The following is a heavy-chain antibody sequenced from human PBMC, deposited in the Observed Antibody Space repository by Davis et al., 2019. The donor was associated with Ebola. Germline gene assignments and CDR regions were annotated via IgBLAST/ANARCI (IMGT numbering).Heavy chain of an antibody. Sequence: PSETLSLTCAVYGGSFNDYYWAWIRQSPGQGLEWLGEINHRGKARYNTALKSRVTMSVDTSKNQFSLMLNYVTAADTAVYYCAREGGGTAACVLDLWGQGTLVTVSS. V-gene: IGHV4-34*10. CDR3: AREGGGTAACVLDL. CDR1: GGSFNDYY. D-gene: IGHD6-13*01. J-gene: IGHJ5*02. CDR2: INHRGKA.